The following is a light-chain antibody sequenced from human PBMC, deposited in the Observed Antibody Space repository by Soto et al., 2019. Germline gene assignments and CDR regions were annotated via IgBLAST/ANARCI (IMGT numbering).Light chain of an antibody. CDR1: QGIGKY. Sequence: DFPLTQSHSSLSASVSELVTMXCRASQGIGKYLAWYQQKAGKVPNLLIYAASTLQSGVPSRFSGSGSGTDFTLTISSLQPEDFATYYCQQSYSTPWTFGQGTKVDI. V-gene: IGKV1-27*01. J-gene: IGKJ1*01. CDR3: QQSYSTPWT. CDR2: AAS.